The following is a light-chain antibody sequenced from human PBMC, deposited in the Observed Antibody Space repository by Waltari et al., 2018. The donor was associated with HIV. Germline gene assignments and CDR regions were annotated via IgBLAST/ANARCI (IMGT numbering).Light chain of an antibody. CDR3: LLYYGGAQRYV. V-gene: IGLV7-43*01. CDR2: STS. CDR1: TGAVTSGNP. Sequence: QTVVTQEPSLTVSPGGTVPLTCASSTGAVTSGNPPNWFQQKPGQAPRALIYSTSNKNSWTPARFSGSLLGGKAALTLSGVQPEDEAEYYCLLYYGGAQRYVFGTGTRVTVL. J-gene: IGLJ1*01.